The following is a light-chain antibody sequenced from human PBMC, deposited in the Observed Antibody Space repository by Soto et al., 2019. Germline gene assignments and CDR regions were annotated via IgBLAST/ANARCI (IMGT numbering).Light chain of an antibody. CDR3: QQYNSYPWT. CDR1: QTISTW. CDR2: KAS. J-gene: IGKJ1*01. Sequence: IQMTQSPSTLSASVGDRVTFTCRASQTISTWLAWYQQKPGEAPKLLIYKASTLEVGVPSRFSGSGSGTEFNLPINTLQPADVATYYCQQYNSYPWTFGQGTQV. V-gene: IGKV1-5*03.